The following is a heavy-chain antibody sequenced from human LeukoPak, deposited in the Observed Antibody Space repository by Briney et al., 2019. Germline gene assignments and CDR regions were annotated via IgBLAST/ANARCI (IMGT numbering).Heavy chain of an antibody. J-gene: IGHJ6*03. D-gene: IGHD3-10*01. CDR3: AKDWGFGELTYYMDV. CDR2: ISWDSGSL. CDR1: GFTFDDYA. Sequence: GGSLRLSCAASGFTFDDYAMHWVRQAPGKGLEWVSGISWDSGSLGYADSVKGRFTISRDNAKNSLYLQMNSLRAEDTALYYCAKDWGFGELTYYMDVWGKGTTVTISS. V-gene: IGHV3-9*01.